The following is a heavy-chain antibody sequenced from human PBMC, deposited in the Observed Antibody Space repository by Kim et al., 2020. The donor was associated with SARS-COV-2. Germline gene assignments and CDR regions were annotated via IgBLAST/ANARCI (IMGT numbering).Heavy chain of an antibody. CDR2: IKPHVDGV. V-gene: IGHV1-2*02. Sequence: ASVKVSFKASGYTFKAYYIHWVRQAAGQGREWMGGIKPHVDGVNCSQKFQGRVNMTRETYISTTYLEPSRLRSDDTALYYCARDRGYSSSILGDFDYWGQGALVTVSS. J-gene: IGHJ4*02. D-gene: IGHD6-13*01. CDR3: ARDRGYSSSILGDFDY. CDR1: GYTFKAYY.